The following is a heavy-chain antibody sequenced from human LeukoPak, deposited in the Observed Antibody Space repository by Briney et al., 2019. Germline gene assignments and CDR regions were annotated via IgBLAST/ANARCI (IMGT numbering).Heavy chain of an antibody. CDR3: VRQAGVS. V-gene: IGHV3-7*01. Sequence: GGPLRLSCAVSGFSITNYWMTWVRQAPGKGLEWVANIKGDGSEKYYVDSVKGRFTISRGNDKNYLYLQMNSLRDEDTAVYYCVRQAGVSWGQGTLVTVSS. D-gene: IGHD6-19*01. CDR1: GFSITNYW. J-gene: IGHJ5*02. CDR2: IKGDGSEK.